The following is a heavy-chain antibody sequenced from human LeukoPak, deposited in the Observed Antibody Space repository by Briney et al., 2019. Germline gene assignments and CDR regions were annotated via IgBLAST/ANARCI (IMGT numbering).Heavy chain of an antibody. V-gene: IGHV3-30*18. J-gene: IGHJ4*02. CDR1: EFTFTTYG. CDR3: ANLPL. CDR2: ISYDGSNK. Sequence: PGRSLTLSCAASEFTFTTYGMHWVRQAPGKGLEWVAVISYDGSNKYYADSVKGRFTISRDNSKNTLYLQMNSLRPEDAAVYYCANLPLWGQGTLVTVSS.